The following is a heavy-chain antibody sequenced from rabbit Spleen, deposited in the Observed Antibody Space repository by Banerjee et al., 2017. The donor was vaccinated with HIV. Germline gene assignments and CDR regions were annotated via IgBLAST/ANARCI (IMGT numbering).Heavy chain of an antibody. CDR1: GIDFNTYYY. J-gene: IGHJ6*01. CDR3: AKTPGNGIGDGMDL. V-gene: IGHV1S45*01. CDR2: IYTGSSGNT. Sequence: QEQLLESGGGLVQPEGSLTLTCTASGIDFNTYYYMCWVRQAPGKGLEWIACIYTGSSGNTYYASWAKGRFTISKSSSTTVTLQMPSLTAADSATYFCAKTPGNGIGDGMDLWGPGTLVTVS. D-gene: IGHD3-1*01.